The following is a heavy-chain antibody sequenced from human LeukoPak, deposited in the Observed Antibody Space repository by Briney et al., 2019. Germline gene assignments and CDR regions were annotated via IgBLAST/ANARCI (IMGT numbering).Heavy chain of an antibody. CDR3: AREKNGDYDY. CDR2: INPSGGTT. V-gene: IGHV1-46*01. Sequence: ASVKVSCKASGYTFTSYYMHWVRQAPGQGLEWMGLINPSGGTTRYAQKFQGRVTMTRDLSTSTDYMELSSLRSDDTAVYYCAREKNGDYDYWGQGTLVTVSS. D-gene: IGHD4-17*01. CDR1: GYTFTSYY. J-gene: IGHJ4*02.